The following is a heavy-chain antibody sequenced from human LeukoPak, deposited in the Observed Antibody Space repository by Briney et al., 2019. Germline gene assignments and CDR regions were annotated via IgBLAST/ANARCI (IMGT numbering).Heavy chain of an antibody. J-gene: IGHJ3*02. CDR3: AVGYCSGGISLHDSGLHDAFDI. CDR2: MNTNSGNT. D-gene: IGHD2-15*01. Sequence: ASVKVSCKASGYTFASYDINWVRQATGQGLEWMGWMNTNSGNTGYAQKFQGRVTMTRDNSIRTAYMELSSLRSEDTAVYYCAVGYCSGGISLHDSGLHDAFDIWGQGTMVTVSS. CDR1: GYTFASYD. V-gene: IGHV1-8*01.